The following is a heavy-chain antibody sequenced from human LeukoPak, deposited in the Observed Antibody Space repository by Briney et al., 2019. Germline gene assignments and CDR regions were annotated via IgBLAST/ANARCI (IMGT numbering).Heavy chain of an antibody. J-gene: IGHJ4*02. D-gene: IGHD3-10*01. CDR3: AKGFYYYGSGSYSFDY. V-gene: IGHV3-9*01. CDR2: ISWNSGSI. CDR1: GFTFDDYA. Sequence: GGSLRLSCAASGFTFDDYAMHWVRQAPGKGLEWVSGISWNSGSIDYADSVKGRFTISRDNSKNTLYLQMNSLRAEDTAVYYCAKGFYYYGSGSYSFDYWGQGTLVTVSS.